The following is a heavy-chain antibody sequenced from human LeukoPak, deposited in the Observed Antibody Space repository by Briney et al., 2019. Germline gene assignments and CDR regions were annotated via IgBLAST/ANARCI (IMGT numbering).Heavy chain of an antibody. Sequence: GATVKVSCKASGYTFTSYGISWVRQAPGQGLEWMGWISAYNGNTNYAQKRQGRVTMTTDTSTSTAYMELRSLRSDDTAVYYCARGWDYYDSSGYYPNWFDPWGQGTLVTVSS. J-gene: IGHJ5*02. CDR3: ARGWDYYDSSGYYPNWFDP. CDR2: ISAYNGNT. D-gene: IGHD3-22*01. CDR1: GYTFTSYG. V-gene: IGHV1-18*01.